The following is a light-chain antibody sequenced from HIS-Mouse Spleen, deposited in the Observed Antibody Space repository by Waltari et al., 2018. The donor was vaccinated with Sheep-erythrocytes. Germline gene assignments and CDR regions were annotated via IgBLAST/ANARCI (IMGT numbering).Light chain of an antibody. CDR2: GAS. V-gene: IGKV3-20*01. J-gene: IGKJ4*01. Sequence: DIVLTQSPGTLSLSPGARAPLSCRASQSVSSSYLAWYQQKPGQAPRLLIYGASSRATGIPDRFSGSGSGTDFTLTISRLEPEDFAVYYCQQYGSSLLTFGGGTKVEIK. CDR1: QSVSSSY. CDR3: QQYGSSLLT.